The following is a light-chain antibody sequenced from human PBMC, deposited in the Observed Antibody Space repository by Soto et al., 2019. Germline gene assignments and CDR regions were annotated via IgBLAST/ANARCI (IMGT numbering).Light chain of an antibody. V-gene: IGKV1-5*01. CDR1: QSISTW. CDR2: DAS. Sequence: DIRVTQSPSTLSASVGDRVTIPCRASQSISTWLAWYQQKPGKAPKLLIYDASSLESGVPSRFSGSGSGTEFTLTISSLQPEDSATYFCQQLNSYPQTFAQGTRLEIK. CDR3: QQLNSYPQT. J-gene: IGKJ5*01.